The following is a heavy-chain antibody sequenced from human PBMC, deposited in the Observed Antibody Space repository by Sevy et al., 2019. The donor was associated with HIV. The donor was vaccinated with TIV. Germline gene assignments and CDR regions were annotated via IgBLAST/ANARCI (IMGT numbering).Heavy chain of an antibody. V-gene: IGHV1-24*01. CDR1: GYTLSKLS. D-gene: IGHD2-2*01. Sequence: ASVKVSCKVSGYTLSKLSMHWVRQAPGKGLEWMGGFHEDGESRYAQKFQGRVTMTEDTSTYTAYMELGSLGSEDTAVYYCATDIVVGRDYWGQGTLVTVSS. J-gene: IGHJ4*02. CDR2: FHEDGES. CDR3: ATDIVVGRDY.